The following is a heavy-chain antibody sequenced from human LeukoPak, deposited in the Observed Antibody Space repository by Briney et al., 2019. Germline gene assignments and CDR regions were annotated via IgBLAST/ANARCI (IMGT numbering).Heavy chain of an antibody. V-gene: IGHV3-33*01. D-gene: IGHD2-15*01. CDR2: IWYDGSNK. Sequence: PGRSLRLSCAASGFTFSSYGMHWVRQAPGKGLEWVAVIWYDGSNKYYADSVKGRFTISRDNSKNTLYLQMNSPRAEDTAVYYCARARRISVVVAATGFDPWGQGTLVTVSS. J-gene: IGHJ5*02. CDR3: ARARRISVVVAATGFDP. CDR1: GFTFSSYG.